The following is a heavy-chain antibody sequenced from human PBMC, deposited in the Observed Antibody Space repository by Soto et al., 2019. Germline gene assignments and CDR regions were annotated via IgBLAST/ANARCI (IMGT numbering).Heavy chain of an antibody. J-gene: IGHJ6*02. CDR2: ISHSGST. D-gene: IGHD3-10*01. CDR1: GGSISDDY. CDR3: AREARGVISGMDV. V-gene: IGHV4-59*01. Sequence: XGTLSLTCTVSGGSISDDYGSWIRQPPGKGLEWIGHISHSGSTNYNPSLKSRVTISVDTSKRQFSLKLSSVTAADTAVYYCAREARGVISGMDVWGQGTTVTVSS.